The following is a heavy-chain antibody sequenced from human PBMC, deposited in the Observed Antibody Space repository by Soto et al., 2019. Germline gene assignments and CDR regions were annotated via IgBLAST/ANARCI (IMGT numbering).Heavy chain of an antibody. V-gene: IGHV1-69*01. CDR1: GGSVSNSA. J-gene: IGHJ4*02. CDR3: GRGSSITKVEY. D-gene: IGHD6-13*01. Sequence: QVQLVQSGSEVKKPGSSVRLSCMASGGSVSNSAISWLRQAPGQGLAWMGGIIPLFGPAIYARKFQGRFTISADESTGTAYMELNNVRSDDPAVYYCGRGSSITKVEYWGPGTLVTVSS. CDR2: IIPLFGPA.